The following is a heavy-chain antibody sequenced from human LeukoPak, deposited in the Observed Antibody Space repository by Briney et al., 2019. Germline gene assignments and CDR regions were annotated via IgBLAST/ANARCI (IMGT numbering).Heavy chain of an antibody. CDR2: INHSGTT. CDR1: GGSFSGYQ. Sequence: SETLSLTCAVYGGSFSGYQWSWIRQSPGKGLEWIGEINHSGTTNYNPSLKSRVTISVDTSKRQFSLKLSSVTAADTAVYYCARRDGYCYYYAMDVWGQGTTVTVSS. CDR3: ARRDGYCYYYAMDV. D-gene: IGHD5-24*01. J-gene: IGHJ6*02. V-gene: IGHV4-34*01.